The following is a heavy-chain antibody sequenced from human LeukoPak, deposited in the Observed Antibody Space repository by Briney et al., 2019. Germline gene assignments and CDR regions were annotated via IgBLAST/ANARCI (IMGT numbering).Heavy chain of an antibody. CDR1: GGSISSSSYY. D-gene: IGHD1-14*01. V-gene: IGHV4-39*07. CDR2: IYYSGST. J-gene: IGHJ4*02. Sequence: SETLSLTCTVSGGSISSSSYYWGWIRQPPGKGLEWIGSIYYSGSTYYNPSLKSRVTISVDTSKNQFSLKLSSVTAADTAVYYSARSETGHFDYWGQGTLVTVSS. CDR3: ARSETGHFDY.